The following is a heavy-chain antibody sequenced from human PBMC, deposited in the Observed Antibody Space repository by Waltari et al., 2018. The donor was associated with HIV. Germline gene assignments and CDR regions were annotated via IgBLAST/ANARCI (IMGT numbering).Heavy chain of an antibody. Sequence: QVQLVASGGGVVQPGGSLRLSGAAFGFRFSNYCMHWVRQTPGRGLGWVAVIYSDGSNKSYTGSIKGRFTVSRDNSKNTLNLQMDGLRADDTGVYYCARDRWVASSNWYVDFWCQGTLVSVSA. CDR3: ARDRWVASSNWYVDF. CDR2: IYSDGSNK. J-gene: IGHJ4*02. CDR1: GFRFSNYC. D-gene: IGHD6-13*01. V-gene: IGHV3-30*19.